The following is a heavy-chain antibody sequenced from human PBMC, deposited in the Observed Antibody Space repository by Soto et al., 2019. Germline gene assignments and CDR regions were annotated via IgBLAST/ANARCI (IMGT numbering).Heavy chain of an antibody. J-gene: IGHJ4*02. D-gene: IGHD3-10*01. Sequence: GGSLRLSCAASGFTFSSYAMSWVRQAPGKGLEWVSAISGSGGSTYYADSVKGRFTISRDNSKNTLYLQMNSLRAEDTAVYYCAKVVTYYYGSGSYYYLDYWGQGTLVTVSS. CDR3: AKVVTYYYGSGSYYYLDY. CDR2: ISGSGGST. V-gene: IGHV3-23*01. CDR1: GFTFSSYA.